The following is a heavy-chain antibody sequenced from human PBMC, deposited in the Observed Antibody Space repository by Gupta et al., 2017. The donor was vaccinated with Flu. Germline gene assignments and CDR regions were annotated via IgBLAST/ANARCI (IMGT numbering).Heavy chain of an antibody. CDR3: TTVSRDLRGGYLYGMDV. V-gene: IGHV3-15*01. CDR1: GSTFSKAW. Sequence: EVQLVESGGGLVKPGGSLRLSCAASGSTFSKAWMSWVRPAPGKGLEWVGRIKSKTDGGTTDYAAPVKGRFTISRDDSKNTLYLQMNSLKTEDTAVYYCTTVSRDLRGGYLYGMDVWGQGTTVTVSS. J-gene: IGHJ6*02. CDR2: IKSKTDGGTT. D-gene: IGHD2-15*01.